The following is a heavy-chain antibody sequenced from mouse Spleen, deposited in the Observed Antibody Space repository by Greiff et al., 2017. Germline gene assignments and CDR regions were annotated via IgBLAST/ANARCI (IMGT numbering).Heavy chain of an antibody. Sequence: VQLQQSGPELVKPGASVKMSCKASGYTFTDYNMHWVKQSHGKSLEWIGYINPNNGGTSYNQKFKGKATLTVNKSSSTAYMELRSLTSEDSAVYYCARSRDYSNYGFAYWGQGTLVTVSA. CDR2: INPNNGGT. J-gene: IGHJ3*01. V-gene: IGHV1-22*01. D-gene: IGHD2-5*01. CDR1: GYTFTDYN. CDR3: ARSRDYSNYGFAY.